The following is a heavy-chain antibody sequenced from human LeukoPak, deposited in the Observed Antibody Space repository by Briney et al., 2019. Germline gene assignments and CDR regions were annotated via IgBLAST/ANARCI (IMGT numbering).Heavy chain of an antibody. V-gene: IGHV3-74*01. CDR2: INSDGSST. D-gene: IGHD3-9*01. CDR3: ARDSRYFDWLSEYYFDY. J-gene: IGHJ4*02. Sequence: GGSLRLSCAASGFTFSSYWMHWVRQAPGKGLVWVSRINSDGSSTSYADSVKGRFTISRDNAKNTLYLQMNSLRAEDTAVYCCARDSRYFDWLSEYYFDYWGQGTLVTVSS. CDR1: GFTFSSYW.